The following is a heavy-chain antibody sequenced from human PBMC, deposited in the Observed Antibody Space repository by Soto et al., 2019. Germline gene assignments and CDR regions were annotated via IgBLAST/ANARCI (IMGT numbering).Heavy chain of an antibody. V-gene: IGHV1-69*02. D-gene: IGHD2-2*01. CDR1: GGTFSSYT. J-gene: IGHJ5*02. Sequence: QVQLVQSGAEVKKPGSSVKVSCKASGGTFSSYTISWVRQAPGQGLEWMGRIIPILGIANYAQKYQGRVTITADKSTSAAYMELICLRSEDTAVYYCAGGMGGVPASAFDPWGQGTLVTVSS. CDR3: AGGMGGVPASAFDP. CDR2: IIPILGIA.